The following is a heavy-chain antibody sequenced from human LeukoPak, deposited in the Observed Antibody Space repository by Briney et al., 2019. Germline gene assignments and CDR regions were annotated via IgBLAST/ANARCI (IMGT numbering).Heavy chain of an antibody. CDR1: GFTFSSYS. Sequence: GGSLRLSCAASGFTFSSYSMNWVRQAPGKGLEWVSSISSSSSYIYYADSVKGRFTISRDNVKNSLYLQMNSLRAEDTAVYYCARSPSAVVVPAAKWFDYWGQGTLVTVSS. J-gene: IGHJ4*02. D-gene: IGHD2-2*01. V-gene: IGHV3-21*01. CDR3: ARSPSAVVVPAAKWFDY. CDR2: ISSSSSYI.